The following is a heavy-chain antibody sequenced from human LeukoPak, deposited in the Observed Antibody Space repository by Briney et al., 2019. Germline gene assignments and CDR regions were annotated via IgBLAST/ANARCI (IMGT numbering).Heavy chain of an antibody. CDR2: INWNGGST. CDR1: GFTFDDYG. CDR3: AKDEGYSGSHH. J-gene: IGHJ5*02. D-gene: IGHD1-26*01. V-gene: IGHV3-20*04. Sequence: GGLRLSCAASGFTFDDYGMSWVRQAPGKGLEWVSGINWNGGSTGYADSVKGRFTISRDNAKNSLYLQMNSLRAEDTAVYYCAKDEGYSGSHHWGQGTLVTVSS.